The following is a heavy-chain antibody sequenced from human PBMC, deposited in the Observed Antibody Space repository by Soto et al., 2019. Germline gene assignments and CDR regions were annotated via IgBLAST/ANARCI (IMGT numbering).Heavy chain of an antibody. CDR3: AKDSNDFWSGYYAYYYGMDV. D-gene: IGHD3-3*01. J-gene: IGHJ6*02. Sequence: GGSLRLSCAASGFTFSSYGMHWVRQAPGKGLEWVAVISYDGSNKYYADSVKGRFTISRDNSKNTLYLQMNSLRAEDTAVYYCAKDSNDFWSGYYAYYYGMDVWGQGTTVTVSS. CDR2: ISYDGSNK. CDR1: GFTFSSYG. V-gene: IGHV3-30*18.